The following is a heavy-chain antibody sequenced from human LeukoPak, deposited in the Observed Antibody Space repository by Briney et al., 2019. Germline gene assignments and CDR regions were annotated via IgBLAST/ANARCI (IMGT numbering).Heavy chain of an antibody. D-gene: IGHD3-10*01. V-gene: IGHV4-39*07. CDR2: IYYSGNT. CDR3: ARAVGGDGSGSL. Sequence: SETLSLTCTVSGDSISTSNSYWGWIRQPPGKGLEWIGSIYYSGNTYYNVSLKSRVTISVDTSKNQFSLKLSSVTAADTAVYYCARAVGGDGSGSLWGPGTLVTVSS. CDR1: GDSISTSNSY. J-gene: IGHJ4*02.